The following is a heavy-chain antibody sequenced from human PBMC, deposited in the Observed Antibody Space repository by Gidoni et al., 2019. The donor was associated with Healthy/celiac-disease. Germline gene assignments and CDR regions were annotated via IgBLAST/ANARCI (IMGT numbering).Heavy chain of an antibody. CDR3: TRMSLGGGVLTGSYYYYGMDV. D-gene: IGHD3-9*01. V-gene: IGHV3-30-3*01. Sequence: QVPLVESGGGVVQPGRSLRLSCAASRFTFSSYAMHWVRQAPGKGLEWGAVISSDGSNNYYADSVKGRFTISRDNSKNTLYLQMNSLSAEDTAVYYCTRMSLGGGVLTGSYYYYGMDVWGQGTTVTVSS. CDR2: ISSDGSNN. CDR1: RFTFSSYA. J-gene: IGHJ6*02.